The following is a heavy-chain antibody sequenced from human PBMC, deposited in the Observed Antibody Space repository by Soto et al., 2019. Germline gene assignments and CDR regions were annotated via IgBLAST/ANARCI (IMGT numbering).Heavy chain of an antibody. CDR2: IYYSVIT. Sequence: SETLSLTCTVSGGSISSGDYYWSWIRQPPGKGLDWIGYIYYSVITYYNPSLKSRVTISVDTSKNQFSLKLSSVTAADTAVYYCARVVSSGYHFDYCGQGTLFTVSS. CDR1: GGSISSGDYY. J-gene: IGHJ4*02. CDR3: ARVVSSGYHFDY. D-gene: IGHD3-22*01. V-gene: IGHV4-30-4*01.